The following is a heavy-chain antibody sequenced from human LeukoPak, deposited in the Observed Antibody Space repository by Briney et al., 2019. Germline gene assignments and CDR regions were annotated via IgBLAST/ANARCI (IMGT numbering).Heavy chain of an antibody. CDR2: ISYDGSNK. CDR3: ASLTGAGTAFGY. J-gene: IGHJ4*02. V-gene: IGHV3-30*03. Sequence: TGGSLRLSCAASGFTFSSYGMHWVRQAPGKGLEWVAVISYDGSNKYYAGSVKGRFTISRDNSKNTLYLQMNSLRAEDTAVYYCASLTGAGTAFGYWGQGTLVTVSS. CDR1: GFTFSSYG. D-gene: IGHD6-19*01.